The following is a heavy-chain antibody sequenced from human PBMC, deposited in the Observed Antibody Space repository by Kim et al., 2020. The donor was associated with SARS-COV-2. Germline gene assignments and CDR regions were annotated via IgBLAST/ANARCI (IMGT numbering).Heavy chain of an antibody. CDR2: ISSSSTI. J-gene: IGHJ4*02. V-gene: IGHV3-48*04. CDR3: ARDYGDYVGY. D-gene: IGHD4-17*01. Sequence: GGSLRLSCAASGFTFSSYSMNWVRQAPGKGLEWVSYISSSSTIYYADSVKGRFTISRDNAKNSLYLQMNSLRAEDTAVYYCARDYGDYVGYWGQGTLVTV. CDR1: GFTFSSYS.